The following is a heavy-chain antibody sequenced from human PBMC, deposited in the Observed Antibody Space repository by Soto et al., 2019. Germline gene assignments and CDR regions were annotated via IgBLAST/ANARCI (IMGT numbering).Heavy chain of an antibody. CDR2: ISYDGSNK. V-gene: IGHV3-30-3*01. CDR1: GFTFSSYA. CDR3: AKDHDNMDV. D-gene: IGHD3-9*01. Sequence: PGGSLRLSCAASGFTFSSYAMHWVRQAPGKGLEWVAVISYDGSNKYYADSVKGRFTISRDNSKNTLYLQMNSLRAEDTAVYYCAKDHDNMDVWGKGTTVTVSS. J-gene: IGHJ6*03.